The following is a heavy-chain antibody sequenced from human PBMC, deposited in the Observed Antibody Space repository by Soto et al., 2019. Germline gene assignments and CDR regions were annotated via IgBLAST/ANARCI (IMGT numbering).Heavy chain of an antibody. J-gene: IGHJ3*02. CDR3: ARVISSGYYHGAFDI. CDR1: GYTFTGYY. V-gene: IGHV1-2*02. CDR2: INPNSGGT. D-gene: IGHD3-22*01. Sequence: ASVKVSCKASGYTFTGYYIHWVRQAPGQGLEWMGWINPNSGGTNYAQKFQGRVTMTRDTSISTAYMELSRLRSDDTAVYYCARVISSGYYHGAFDIWGQGTMVTVSS.